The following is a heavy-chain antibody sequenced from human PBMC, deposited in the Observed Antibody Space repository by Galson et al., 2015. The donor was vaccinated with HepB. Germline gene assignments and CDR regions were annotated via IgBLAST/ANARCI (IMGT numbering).Heavy chain of an antibody. CDR3: ARDPQQLVQDDWFDP. J-gene: IGHJ5*02. CDR2: IIPIFGTA. CDR1: GGTFSSYD. Sequence: SVKVSCKASGGTFSSYDISWVRQAPGQGLEWMGGIIPIFGTANYAQKFQGRVTITADESTSTAYMELSSLRSEDTAVYYCARDPQQLVQDDWFDPWGQGTLVTVSS. V-gene: IGHV1-69*13. D-gene: IGHD6-13*01.